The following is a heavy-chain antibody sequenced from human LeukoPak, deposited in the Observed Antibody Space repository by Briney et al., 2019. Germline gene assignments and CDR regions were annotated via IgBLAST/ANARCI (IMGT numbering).Heavy chain of an antibody. CDR2: MNPNSGNT. D-gene: IGHD2-2*01. Sequence: GASVKVSCKASGYTFTSYDINWVRQATGQGLEWMGWMNPNSGNTGYAQKFQGRVTMTRNTSISTAYMELSSLRSEDTAVYYCARDIVVVPAAGGYYYYYYMDVWGKGTTVTVSS. CDR1: GYTFTSYD. CDR3: ARDIVVVPAAGGYYYYYYMDV. J-gene: IGHJ6*03. V-gene: IGHV1-8*01.